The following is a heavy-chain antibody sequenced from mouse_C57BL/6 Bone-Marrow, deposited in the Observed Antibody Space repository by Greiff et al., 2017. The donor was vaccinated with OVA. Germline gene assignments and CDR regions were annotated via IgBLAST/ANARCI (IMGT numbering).Heavy chain of an antibody. CDR2: IDPEDGET. CDR1: GFNIKDYY. J-gene: IGHJ4*01. Sequence: VQLQQSGAELVKPGASVKLSCTASGFNIKDYYMHWVKQRTEQGLEWIGRIDPEDGETKYAQKFQGKATITADTSSNTAYLQLSSLTSEDTAVYYCASYYGSSFYYYAMDYWGQGTSVTVSS. D-gene: IGHD1-1*01. CDR3: ASYYGSSFYYYAMDY. V-gene: IGHV14-2*01.